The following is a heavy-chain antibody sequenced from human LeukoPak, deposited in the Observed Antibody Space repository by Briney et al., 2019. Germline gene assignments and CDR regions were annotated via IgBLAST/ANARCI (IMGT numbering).Heavy chain of an antibody. Sequence: GASVKVSCKASGYIFTSYGISWVRQAPGQGLEWMGWISAYNGNRNYAQKFQGRVTMTTDTSTSTANMELRSLRSDDTAVYYCAREGTPYYYDSSGYYQTENFDYWGQGTLVTVSS. CDR2: ISAYNGNR. V-gene: IGHV1-18*01. D-gene: IGHD3-22*01. J-gene: IGHJ4*02. CDR3: AREGTPYYYDSSGYYQTENFDY. CDR1: GYIFTSYG.